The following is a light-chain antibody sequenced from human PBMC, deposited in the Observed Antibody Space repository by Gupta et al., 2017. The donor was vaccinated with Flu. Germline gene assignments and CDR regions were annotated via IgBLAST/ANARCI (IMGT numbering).Light chain of an antibody. CDR1: SSDVGGYNY. Sequence: QSALTQHASVSGSPGQSITISCTGTSSDVGGYNYVSWYQQHPGKAPKLMIYEVSNRPSGVSNRFSASKSGNTASLTISGLQAEDAADYYCTSYTSSSTYVFGTGTKVTVL. CDR3: TSYTSSSTYV. CDR2: EVS. J-gene: IGLJ1*01. V-gene: IGLV2-14*01.